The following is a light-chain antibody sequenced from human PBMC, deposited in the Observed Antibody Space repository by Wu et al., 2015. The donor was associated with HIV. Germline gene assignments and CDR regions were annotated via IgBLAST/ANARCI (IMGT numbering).Light chain of an antibody. CDR1: QSVSSSH. V-gene: IGKV3-20*01. J-gene: IGKJ5*01. CDR2: DAS. CDR3: QQYDNWPPFT. Sequence: EIVLTQSPGTLSLSPGERATLSCRASQSVSSSHLAWYQQKPGQAPRLLIYDASSRATGIPDRFSGSGSGTDFTLTIDNLQSEDFAIYYCQQYDNWPPFTFGQGTRLDIK.